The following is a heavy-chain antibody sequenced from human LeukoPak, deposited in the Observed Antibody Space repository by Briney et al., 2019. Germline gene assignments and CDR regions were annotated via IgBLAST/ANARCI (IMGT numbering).Heavy chain of an antibody. CDR1: GFTFSDYY. Sequence: PGGSLRLSCAASGFTFSDYYMSWIRQAPGKGLEWVSYISSSGSTIYYADSVKGRFTISRDNAKNSLYLQMNSLRAEDTAVYYCARGKTTEPGRYYPNWFDPWGQGTLVTVSS. CDR2: ISSSGSTI. D-gene: IGHD3-22*01. V-gene: IGHV3-11*04. J-gene: IGHJ5*02. CDR3: ARGKTTEPGRYYPNWFDP.